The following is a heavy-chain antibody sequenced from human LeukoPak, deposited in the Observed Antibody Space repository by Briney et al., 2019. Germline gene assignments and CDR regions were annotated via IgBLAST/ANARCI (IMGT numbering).Heavy chain of an antibody. CDR3: ARGAEDTGLNFDY. V-gene: IGHV3-66*01. Sequence: QPGGCLRLSCAASGFTVSSNYMRWVRQAPGKGRGWVSVIYSGGSTYYADSVKGTFTTSRDNSKNPLYLQMNSLRAEDTAVYYRARGAEDTGLNFDYWGQGTLVTVSS. CDR1: GFTVSSNY. J-gene: IGHJ4*02. CDR2: IYSGGST. D-gene: IGHD5-18*01.